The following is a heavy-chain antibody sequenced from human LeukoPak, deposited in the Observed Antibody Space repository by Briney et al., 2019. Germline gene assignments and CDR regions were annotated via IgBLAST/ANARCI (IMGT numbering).Heavy chain of an antibody. J-gene: IGHJ5*02. Sequence: SETLSLTCAVYGGSFSGYYWSWIRHPPGKGLEWIGEINHSGSTNYNPSLKSRVTISVDTSKNQFSLKLSSVTAADTAVYYCARLHKRPLWFGEIQVGYNWFDPWGQGTLVTVTS. CDR3: ARLHKRPLWFGEIQVGYNWFDP. CDR2: INHSGST. D-gene: IGHD3-10*01. CDR1: GGSFSGYY. V-gene: IGHV4-34*01.